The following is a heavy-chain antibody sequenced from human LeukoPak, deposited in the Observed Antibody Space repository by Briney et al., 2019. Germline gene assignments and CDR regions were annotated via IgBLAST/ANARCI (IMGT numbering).Heavy chain of an antibody. CDR2: ISSSSSYI. J-gene: IGHJ4*02. CDR1: GFTFSSYE. D-gene: IGHD2-2*01. CDR3: ASGGYCSSTSCYEGRY. V-gene: IGHV3-21*01. Sequence: GGSLRLSCAASGFTFSSYEMNWVRQAPGKGLEWVSSISSSSSYIYYADSVKGRFTISRDNAKNSLYLQMNSLRAEDTAVYYCASGGYCSSTSCYEGRYWGQGTLVTVSS.